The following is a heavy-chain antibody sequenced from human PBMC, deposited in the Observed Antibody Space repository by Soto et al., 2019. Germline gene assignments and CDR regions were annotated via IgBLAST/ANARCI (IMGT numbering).Heavy chain of an antibody. D-gene: IGHD3-16*02. V-gene: IGHV3-15*07. J-gene: IGHJ4*01. CDR3: PADSYIQKVIAVFDY. CDR2: IKSKADGGTT. Sequence: CILKATKKGLEWVGRIKSKADGGTTDFAAPVKGRFAISRDDSKNMMYMQMSSLRTEDTGVYYCPADSYIQKVIAVFDYRGNRTLVPVIS.